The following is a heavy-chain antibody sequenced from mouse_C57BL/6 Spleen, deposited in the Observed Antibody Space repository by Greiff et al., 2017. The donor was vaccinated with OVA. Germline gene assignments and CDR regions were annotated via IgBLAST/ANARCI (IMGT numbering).Heavy chain of an antibody. Sequence: QVQLQQSGPELVKPGASVKISCKASGYAFSSSWMNWVQQRPGKGLEWIGRIYPGDGDTNYNGKFKGKATLTADKSSSTVYMQISSLTSEDAAVYFCAREDGYYDAMDDWGQGTTVTVSS. CDR2: IYPGDGDT. V-gene: IGHV1-82*01. J-gene: IGHJ4*01. CDR3: AREDGYYDAMDD. CDR1: GYAFSSSW. D-gene: IGHD2-3*01.